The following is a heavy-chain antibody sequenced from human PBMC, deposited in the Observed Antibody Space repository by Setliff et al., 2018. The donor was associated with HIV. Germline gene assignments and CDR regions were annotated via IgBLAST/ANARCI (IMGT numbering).Heavy chain of an antibody. CDR3: ARAEYNFWSGYSRVGYFDY. D-gene: IGHD3-3*01. V-gene: IGHV1-69*05. CDR2: IIPIFGTA. J-gene: IGHJ4*02. Sequence: GASVKVSCKASGGTFSSYAISWVRQAPGQGLEWMGGIIPIFGTANYAQKFQGRVTITTDESTSTAYMELSSLRSEDTAVYYCARAEYNFWSGYSRVGYFDYWGQGTLVTSP. CDR1: GGTFSSYA.